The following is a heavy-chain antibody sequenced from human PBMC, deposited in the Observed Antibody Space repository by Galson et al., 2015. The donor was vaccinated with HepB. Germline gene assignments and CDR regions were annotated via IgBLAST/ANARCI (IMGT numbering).Heavy chain of an antibody. V-gene: IGHV1-18*01. CDR3: AYCSGGSCYYYDMDV. CDR2: IGGYNGNA. J-gene: IGHJ6*02. D-gene: IGHD2-15*01. Sequence: SVKVSCKASGYSFSKFGISWVRQAPGQGLEWMGWIGGYNGNANYAQKLQGRVTMTTDTSTSTAYMELRSLRSEDTAVYYCAYCSGGSCYYYDMDVWGQGTTVTVSS. CDR1: GYSFSKFG.